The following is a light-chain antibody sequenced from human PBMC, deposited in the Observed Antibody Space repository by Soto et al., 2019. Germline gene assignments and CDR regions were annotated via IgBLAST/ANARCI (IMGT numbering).Light chain of an antibody. CDR2: EVS. J-gene: IGLJ2*01. V-gene: IGLV2-8*01. CDR1: SSDVGGYNY. Sequence: QSALTQPPSASGSPGQSVTIPCTGTSSDVGGYNYVSWYQQHPGKAPKLMISEVSKRPSGVPDRFSGSKSGNTASLTVSGLQAEDEAGYYCSSFAGNNNLVFGGGTKLTVL. CDR3: SSFAGNNNLV.